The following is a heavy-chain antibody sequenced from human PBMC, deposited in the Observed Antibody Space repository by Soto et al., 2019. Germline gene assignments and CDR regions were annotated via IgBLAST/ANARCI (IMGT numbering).Heavy chain of an antibody. V-gene: IGHV3-23*01. J-gene: IGHJ4*02. CDR1: GFTFSSYA. Sequence: GGSLRLSCAASGFTFSSYAMSWVRQAPGKGLEWVSGISGSGGGTYYADSVKGRFTISRDNSKNTLYLQMNSLRAEDTAVYYCAKGRGDYGGGFDYWGQGXLVTVHS. CDR3: AKGRGDYGGGFDY. CDR2: ISGSGGGT. D-gene: IGHD4-17*01.